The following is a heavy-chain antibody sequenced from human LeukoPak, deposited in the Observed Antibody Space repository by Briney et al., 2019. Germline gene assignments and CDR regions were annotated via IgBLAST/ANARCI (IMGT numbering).Heavy chain of an antibody. CDR1: GFTFNIYW. V-gene: IGHV3-7*01. CDR3: ARDPRSKGGDWGDFDY. J-gene: IGHJ4*02. CDR2: IKQDGSEK. Sequence: GGSLRLSCAASGFTFNIYWMSWVRQAPGKGLEWVANIKQDGSEKYYVDSVKGRFTISRDNAKNSLNLQMTSLRAEDTAVYYCARDPRSKGGDWGDFDYWGQGTLVTVSS. D-gene: IGHD2-21*02.